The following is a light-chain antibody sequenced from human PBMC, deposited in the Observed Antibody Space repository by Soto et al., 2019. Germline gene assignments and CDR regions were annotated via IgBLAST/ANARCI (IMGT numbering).Light chain of an antibody. CDR3: QQYDTYSPLT. Sequence: DIQMTQSPSTLSASVGDRVTITCRASQSFSSWLAWYQQKPGHAPKLLIYHASSLQSGVPSRFSGSGSGTEFTLTISSLQPDDFATYYCQQYDTYSPLTFGGGTKVDIK. J-gene: IGKJ4*01. CDR1: QSFSSW. V-gene: IGKV1-5*01. CDR2: HAS.